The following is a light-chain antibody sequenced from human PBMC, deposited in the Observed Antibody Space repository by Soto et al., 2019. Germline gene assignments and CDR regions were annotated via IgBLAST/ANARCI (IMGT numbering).Light chain of an antibody. Sequence: DIVLTQSPGTLSLSPGDRATLSCRTSRFVSNYYVAWYQQRPGQAPRLLIYAASSRATDIPDRFSGSGSGTDFTLTISRLEPEDFAVYDCQHYADSPPVFTFGPGTKVEI. CDR3: QHYADSPPVFT. CDR2: AAS. V-gene: IGKV3-20*01. CDR1: RFVSNYY. J-gene: IGKJ3*01.